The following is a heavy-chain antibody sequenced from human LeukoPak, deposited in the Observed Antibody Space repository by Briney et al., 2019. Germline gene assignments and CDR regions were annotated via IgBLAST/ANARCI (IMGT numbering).Heavy chain of an antibody. Sequence: GGSLRLSCAASGFTFSSSAMSWVRQAPGKGLEWVSVIYSGGRTYYADAVKGRFTMSRDNSKNTVYLQMNSLTAEDTAVYYCARDFETGGYYYYGMDVWGQGTTVTVSS. CDR1: GFTFSSSA. CDR3: ARDFETGGYYYYGMDV. V-gene: IGHV3-23*01. D-gene: IGHD3-10*01. J-gene: IGHJ6*02. CDR2: IYSGGRT.